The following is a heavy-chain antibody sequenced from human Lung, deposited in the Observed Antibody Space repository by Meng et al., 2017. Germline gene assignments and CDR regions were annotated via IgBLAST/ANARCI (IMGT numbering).Heavy chain of an antibody. D-gene: IGHD2-21*01. Sequence: QGQLEGLGPGLVKPSGTLSLTCAVSGGSISSDNWWSWVRQPPGKGLEWIGEIYHSGSTNYNPSLKSRITISVDKPKNQFSLTLSSVTAADTAVYYCTKNDFYCLGYWGQGTLVTVSS. CDR1: GGSISSDNW. CDR3: TKNDFYCLGY. CDR2: IYHSGST. J-gene: IGHJ4*02. V-gene: IGHV4-4*02.